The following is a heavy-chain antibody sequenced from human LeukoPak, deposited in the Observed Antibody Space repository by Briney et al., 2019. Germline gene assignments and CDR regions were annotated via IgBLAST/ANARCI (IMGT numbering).Heavy chain of an antibody. CDR3: ARVKGIWFGEFDY. CDR1: GFASDDYG. Sequence: GGFLRLSCAASGFASDDYGMSWVRQAPGKGLEWVSGINWNGGSAGYADSVKGRFTISRDNAKNSLYLQMNSLRAEDTALYYCARVKGIWFGEFDYWGQGTLVTVSS. V-gene: IGHV3-20*04. D-gene: IGHD3-10*01. CDR2: INWNGGSA. J-gene: IGHJ4*02.